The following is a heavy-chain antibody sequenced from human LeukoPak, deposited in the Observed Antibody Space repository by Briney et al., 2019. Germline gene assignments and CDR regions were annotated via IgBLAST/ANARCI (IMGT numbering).Heavy chain of an antibody. D-gene: IGHD3-22*01. V-gene: IGHV3-23*01. J-gene: IGHJ4*02. CDR2: ISGSGGST. CDR1: GFTFSSYA. Sequence: PGGSLRLSCAASGFTFSSYAMSWVRQAPGKGLEWVSAISGSGGSTYYADSVKGRSTISRDNSKNTLYLQMNSLRAEDTAVYYCAKDRGYDSSGLDYWGQGTLVTVSS. CDR3: AKDRGYDSSGLDY.